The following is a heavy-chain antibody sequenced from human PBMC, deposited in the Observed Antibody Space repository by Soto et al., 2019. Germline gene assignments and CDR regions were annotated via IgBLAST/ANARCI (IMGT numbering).Heavy chain of an antibody. V-gene: IGHV3-23*01. Sequence: CGSLRLSCAASGFTFGSYAMSWVRQAPLKGLEWVSAISGSGGSTYYADSVKGRFTISRDNSKNTLYLQMNSLRAEDTAVYYCAKGETGITSWYYDYWGQGTMVTVSS. CDR3: AKGETGITSWYYDY. CDR2: ISGSGGST. D-gene: IGHD3-16*01. CDR1: GFTFGSYA. J-gene: IGHJ4*02.